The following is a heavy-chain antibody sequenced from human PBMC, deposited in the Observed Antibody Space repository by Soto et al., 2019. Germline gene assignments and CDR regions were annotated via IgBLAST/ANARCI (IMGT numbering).Heavy chain of an antibody. CDR1: GGTFSSYA. D-gene: IGHD6-6*01. CDR3: AREYSRSSPFWGDYYYYGMDV. Sequence: SVKVSCKASGGTFSSYAISWVRQAPGQGLEWMGGIIPIFGTANYAQKFQGRVTITADESTSTAYMELSSLRSEETAVYYCAREYSRSSPFWGDYYYYGMDVWG. CDR2: IIPIFGTA. J-gene: IGHJ6*02. V-gene: IGHV1-69*13.